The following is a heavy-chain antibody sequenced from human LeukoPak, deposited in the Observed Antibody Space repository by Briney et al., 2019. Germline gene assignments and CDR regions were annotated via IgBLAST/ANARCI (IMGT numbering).Heavy chain of an antibody. D-gene: IGHD3-16*01. CDR1: CGSISSSY. CDR2: IYYSGST. J-gene: IGHJ4*02. CDR3: ARATSYYCIDY. Sequence: SETLSLTCTVSCGSISSSYWSWIRQPPGKGLEWLGYIYYSGSTNYNPSLKSRVTISLDTSKNQFSLKLTAVTAADTAVYYCARATSYYCIDYWGQGTLVTVSS. V-gene: IGHV4-59*01.